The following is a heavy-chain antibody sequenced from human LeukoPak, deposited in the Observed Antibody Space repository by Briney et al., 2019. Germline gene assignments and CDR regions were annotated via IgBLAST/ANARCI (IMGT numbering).Heavy chain of an antibody. D-gene: IGHD3-16*02. Sequence: GGSLRLSCAASGFTFSSYSMNWVRQAPGKGLEWVSSISSSSSYIYYADSVKGRFTISRGNAKNSLYLQMNSLRAEDTAVYYCAREHDYVWGSYRHPYYFDYWGQGTLVTVSS. V-gene: IGHV3-21*01. CDR1: GFTFSSYS. J-gene: IGHJ4*02. CDR2: ISSSSSYI. CDR3: AREHDYVWGSYRHPYYFDY.